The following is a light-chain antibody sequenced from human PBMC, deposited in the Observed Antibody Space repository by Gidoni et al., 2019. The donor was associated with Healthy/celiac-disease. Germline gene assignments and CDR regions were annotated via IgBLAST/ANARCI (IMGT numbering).Light chain of an antibody. J-gene: IGLJ2*01. CDR3: AAWDDSLSGDVV. V-gene: IGLV1-47*01. CDR2: RNN. Sequence: QSVLTRPPSASGTPGQRVTISCSGSSSNLGSNYVYWYQQLPGTAPKLLIYRNNQRPSGVPDRFSGSKAGTSASLAISGLRSEDEADYYCAAWDDSLSGDVVFGGGTKLTVL. CDR1: SSNLGSNY.